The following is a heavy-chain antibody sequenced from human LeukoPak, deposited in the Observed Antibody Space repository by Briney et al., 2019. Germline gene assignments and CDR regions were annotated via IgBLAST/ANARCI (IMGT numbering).Heavy chain of an antibody. CDR1: GGSIGTYY. Sequence: PSETLSLTCTVSGGSIGTYYWSWIRQPPGKGLEWVGYIYYSGSTNYNPSLNSRVTISIDTSKNQFSLKLNSVTAADTALYYCARGPGSTYSFDYWGQGTLVIVSS. J-gene: IGHJ4*02. D-gene: IGHD1-26*01. CDR2: IYYSGST. V-gene: IGHV4-59*01. CDR3: ARGPGSTYSFDY.